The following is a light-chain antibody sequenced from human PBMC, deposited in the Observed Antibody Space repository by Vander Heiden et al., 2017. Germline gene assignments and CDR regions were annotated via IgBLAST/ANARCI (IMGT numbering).Light chain of an antibody. J-gene: IGLJ1*01. Sequence: SYELTQPPSVSVSPGQTASITCSGDKLGDKDACCYQQKPGPSPVLVIYQDSKRPSGIPGRFSGSNAGTTATLTISGTEAVDDAYYYCQEWDSSSEVFGTGTKVTVL. CDR1: KLGDKD. CDR2: QDS. V-gene: IGLV3-1*01. CDR3: QEWDSSSEV.